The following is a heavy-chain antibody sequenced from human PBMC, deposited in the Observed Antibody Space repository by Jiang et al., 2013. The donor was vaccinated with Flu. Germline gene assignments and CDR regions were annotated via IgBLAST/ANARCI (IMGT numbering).Heavy chain of an antibody. V-gene: IGHV3-11*04. CDR2: ISSSGSTI. D-gene: IGHD4-17*01. Sequence: CAASGFTFSDYYMSWIRQAPGKGLEWVSYISSSGSTIYYADSVKGRFTISRDNAKNSLYLQMNSLRAEDTAVYYCARDLHIYGDYSCGYWGQGTLVTVSS. J-gene: IGHJ4*02. CDR3: ARDLHIYGDYSCGY. CDR1: GFTFSDYY.